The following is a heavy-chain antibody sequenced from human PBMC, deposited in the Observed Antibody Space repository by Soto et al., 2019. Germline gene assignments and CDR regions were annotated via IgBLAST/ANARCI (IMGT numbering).Heavy chain of an antibody. Sequence: SETLSLTCTVSGGSLSSGSYYWSWIRQPPGKGLEWIGYIYYSGSTNYKPSLKSRVTISVETSKNHFSLKLSSVTAADTAFYYCARDGSSSWYKDYYYGMDVWGQGTTVTVSS. J-gene: IGHJ6*02. CDR1: GGSLSSGSYY. D-gene: IGHD6-13*01. CDR2: IYYSGST. CDR3: ARDGSSSWYKDYYYGMDV. V-gene: IGHV4-61*01.